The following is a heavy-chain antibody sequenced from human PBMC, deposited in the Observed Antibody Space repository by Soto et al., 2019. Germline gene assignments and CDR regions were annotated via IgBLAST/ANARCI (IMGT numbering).Heavy chain of an antibody. J-gene: IGHJ6*02. V-gene: IGHV1-69*13. D-gene: IGHD3-22*01. Sequence: SVKVSCKASGGTFSSYAISWVRQAPGQGLEWMGGIIPIFGTANYAQKFQGRVTITADESTSTAYMELSSLRSEDTAVYYCAREFYDGSGYPHTYYYYGMDVWGQGTTVTVSS. CDR3: AREFYDGSGYPHTYYYYGMDV. CDR2: IIPIFGTA. CDR1: GGTFSSYA.